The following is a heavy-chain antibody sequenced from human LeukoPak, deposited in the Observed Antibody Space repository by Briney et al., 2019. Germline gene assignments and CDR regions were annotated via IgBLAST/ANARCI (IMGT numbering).Heavy chain of an antibody. D-gene: IGHD5-24*01. J-gene: IGHJ4*02. CDR3: ARDLEMATTYYFDY. V-gene: IGHV1-2*02. Sequence: ASVKVSCKASGYTFTGYYMHWVRQAPGQGLEWMGWINPNSGGTNYAQKFQGRVTMTRDTSISTAYMELSGLRSDDTAVYYCARDLEMATTYYFDYWGQGTLVTVSS. CDR2: INPNSGGT. CDR1: GYTFTGYY.